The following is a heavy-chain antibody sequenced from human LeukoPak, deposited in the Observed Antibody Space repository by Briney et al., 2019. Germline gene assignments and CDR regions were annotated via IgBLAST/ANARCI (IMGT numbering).Heavy chain of an antibody. D-gene: IGHD6-19*01. CDR3: ARHGSIAVSPFFQH. Sequence: SETLSLTCTVSGGSISSSSYYWGWIRQPPGKGLEWIGSIYYSGSTYYNPSLKSRVTISVDTSKNRFSLKLSSVTAADTAVYYCARHGSIAVSPFFQHWGQGTLVTVSS. CDR2: IYYSGST. J-gene: IGHJ1*01. V-gene: IGHV4-39*01. CDR1: GGSISSSSYY.